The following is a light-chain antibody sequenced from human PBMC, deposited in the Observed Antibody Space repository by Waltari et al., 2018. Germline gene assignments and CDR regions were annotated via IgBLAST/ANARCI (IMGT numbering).Light chain of an antibody. J-gene: IGLJ3*02. CDR2: VNSDGSY. Sequence: QLVVTQSPSASASLGASVKLTCTLSSGHSSNIVSWHQQHPEKGPRFLMKVNSDGSYSKGDDIPDRFSGSTSGAERYLIISSLQSEDEADYYCQTGGHGTWVFGGGTKLTVL. CDR3: QTGGHGTWV. CDR1: SGHSSNI. V-gene: IGLV4-69*01.